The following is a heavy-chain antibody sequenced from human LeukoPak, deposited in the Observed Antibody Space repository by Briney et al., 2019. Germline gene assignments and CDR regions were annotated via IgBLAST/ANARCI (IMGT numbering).Heavy chain of an antibody. D-gene: IGHD5-18*01. V-gene: IGHV3-64D*09. Sequence: GGSLRLSCSASGFPFSSYAMEWVRQSPGKGLEYVSSISDSGGSTYYADSVKGRFTISRDNSKHTLYLQMSCLRAEATAVYFCVRGYSFGPYGMAVWGQGTTV. CDR1: GFPFSSYA. J-gene: IGHJ6*01. CDR2: ISDSGGST. CDR3: VRGYSFGPYGMAV.